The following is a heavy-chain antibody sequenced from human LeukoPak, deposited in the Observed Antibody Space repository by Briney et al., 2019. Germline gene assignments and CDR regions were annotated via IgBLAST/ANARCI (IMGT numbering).Heavy chain of an antibody. Sequence: GGSLRLSCAASGFTFSEYYMSWIGQAPGKGLEGVSYISSSSSYTNYADSVKGGFTISRDNAKNSLYLQMNSLRAEDTAVYYCARVGGGYDPYYFDYWGQGTLVTVSS. CDR1: GFTFSEYY. CDR2: ISSSSSYT. CDR3: ARVGGGYDPYYFDY. D-gene: IGHD5-12*01. J-gene: IGHJ4*02. V-gene: IGHV3-11*06.